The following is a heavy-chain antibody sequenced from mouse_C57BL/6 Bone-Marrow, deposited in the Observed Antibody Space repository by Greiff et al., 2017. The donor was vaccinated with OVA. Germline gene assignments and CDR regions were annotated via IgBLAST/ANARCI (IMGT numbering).Heavy chain of an antibody. J-gene: IGHJ4*01. CDR3: TRTPYYSNYGAMDY. D-gene: IGHD2-5*01. CDR2: IDPETGGT. Sequence: QVQLKESGAELVRPGASVTLSCKASGYTFTDYEMHWVKQTPVHGLEWIGAIDPETGGTAYNQKFKGKAILTADKSSSTAYMELRSLTSEDSAVYYCTRTPYYSNYGAMDYWGQGTSGTVSS. V-gene: IGHV1-15*01. CDR1: GYTFTDYE.